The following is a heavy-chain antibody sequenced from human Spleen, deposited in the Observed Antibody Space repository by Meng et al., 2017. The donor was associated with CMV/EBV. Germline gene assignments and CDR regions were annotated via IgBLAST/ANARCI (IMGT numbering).Heavy chain of an antibody. CDR1: GFTFSSYA. D-gene: IGHD6-6*01. Sequence: GGSLRLSCAASGFTFSSYAMHWVRQAPGKGLEWVAVISYDGSNKYYADSVKGRFTISRDNSKNTLYLQMNSLRAEDTAVYYCARDGYSISFYHYYGMDVWGQGTTVTVSS. V-gene: IGHV3-30-3*01. CDR3: ARDGYSISFYHYYGMDV. J-gene: IGHJ6*02. CDR2: ISYDGSNK.